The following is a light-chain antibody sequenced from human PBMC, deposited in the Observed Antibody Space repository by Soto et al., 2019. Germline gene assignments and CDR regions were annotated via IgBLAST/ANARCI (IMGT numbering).Light chain of an antibody. Sequence: QSVLTQPTSVSGAPGQRVTISCTGSSSNIGAGYDVHWYQQLPGTAPKLVIYGNSNRPSGVPDRFSGSKSGTSASLAITGLQAEDEADYYCQSYDSSLSGYVFGTGTKLTVL. V-gene: IGLV1-40*01. CDR2: GNS. CDR3: QSYDSSLSGYV. J-gene: IGLJ1*01. CDR1: SSNIGAGYD.